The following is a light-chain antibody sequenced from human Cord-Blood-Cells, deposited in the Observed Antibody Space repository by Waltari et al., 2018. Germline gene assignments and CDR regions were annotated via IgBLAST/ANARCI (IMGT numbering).Light chain of an antibody. CDR3: CSYAGSSTWV. CDR2: EGS. J-gene: IGLJ3*02. CDR1: SSEVGSYNL. Sequence: QSALTQPASVSGSPGQSITISCTGTSSEVGSYNLVSWYQQHPGKAPKLMIYEGSKRPSGVSNRCSGSKSGNTASLTIAGLQAEDEADYYCCSYAGSSTWVFGGGTKLTVL. V-gene: IGLV2-23*01.